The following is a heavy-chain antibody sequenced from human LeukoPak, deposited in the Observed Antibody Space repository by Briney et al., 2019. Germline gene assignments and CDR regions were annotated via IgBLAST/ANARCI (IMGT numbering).Heavy chain of an antibody. V-gene: IGHV4-59*08. Sequence: SETLSLTCSVSGGSISSYYWSWIRQPPGKGLEWIGYIYYSGSTNYNPSLKSRVTISVDTSKNQFSLKLSSVTAADTAVYYCARVWFGELWLDYWGQGTLVTVSS. J-gene: IGHJ4*02. CDR2: IYYSGST. CDR3: ARVWFGELWLDY. CDR1: GGSISSYY. D-gene: IGHD3-10*01.